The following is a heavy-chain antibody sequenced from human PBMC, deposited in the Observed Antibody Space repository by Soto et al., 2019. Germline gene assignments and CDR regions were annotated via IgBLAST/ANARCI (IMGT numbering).Heavy chain of an antibody. V-gene: IGHV1-18*01. CDR2: ISAYNGNT. Sequence: QVQLVQSGAEVKKPGASVKVSCKASGYTFSSYHISWVRQAPGQALEWMGWISAYNGNTNYALKLQVRGTMTTDTPTSTASMELRSLRSDDTAVYYCARDGPPTVYWGQGTLVNVSS. CDR1: GYTFSSYH. J-gene: IGHJ4*02. CDR3: ARDGPPTVY.